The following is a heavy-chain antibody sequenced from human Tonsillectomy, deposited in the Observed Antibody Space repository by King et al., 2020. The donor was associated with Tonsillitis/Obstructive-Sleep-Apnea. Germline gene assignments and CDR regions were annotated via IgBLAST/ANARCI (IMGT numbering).Heavy chain of an antibody. Sequence: QLQESGPGLVKPSETLSLTCTVSGGSISSYCWSWIRQPPGKGLEWIGYIYYSGGTNNNPSLKSRVTISVDTSKNQFSLKLSSVTAADTAVYYCAREGAVMNAFDIWGQGTMVTVSS. J-gene: IGHJ3*02. D-gene: IGHD2-8*01. CDR3: AREGAVMNAFDI. CDR1: GGSISSYC. CDR2: IYYSGGT. V-gene: IGHV4-59*01.